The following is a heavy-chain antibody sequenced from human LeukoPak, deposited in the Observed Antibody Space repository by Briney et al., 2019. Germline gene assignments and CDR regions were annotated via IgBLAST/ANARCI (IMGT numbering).Heavy chain of an antibody. CDR3: TTAGHYNGYDY. V-gene: IGHV3-74*03. D-gene: IGHD5-24*01. CDR1: GFSFSGRW. CDR2: ISPDGSDT. J-gene: IGHJ4*02. Sequence: GGSLRLSCVASGFSFSGRWMHWVRQVPGKGLVAVSRISPDGSDTTYADSVKGRFTVSRDNAKNTLYLEMNSLTVEDTALYYCTTAGHYNGYDYWGQGTLVTVSS.